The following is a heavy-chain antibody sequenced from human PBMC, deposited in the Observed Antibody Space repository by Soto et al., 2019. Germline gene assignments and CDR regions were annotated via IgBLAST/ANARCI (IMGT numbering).Heavy chain of an antibody. CDR3: AGRVGATNYGMDV. CDR1: EFTVSSNY. V-gene: IGHV3-53*01. Sequence: GSLRLSCAASEFTVSSNYMNRVRQAPGKGLECVSTIYSGGSTYYADSVKGRFTISRDNSKNTLYLQMNNLRAEDTAVYYCAGRVGATNYGMDVWGQGTTVTVSS. D-gene: IGHD1-26*01. J-gene: IGHJ6*02. CDR2: IYSGGST.